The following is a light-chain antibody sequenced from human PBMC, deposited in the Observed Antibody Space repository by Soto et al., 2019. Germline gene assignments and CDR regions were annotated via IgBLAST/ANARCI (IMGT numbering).Light chain of an antibody. CDR1: SSDVGGYDF. V-gene: IGLV2-14*01. CDR3: SSYTSSDTGV. Sequence: QSALTQPASVSGSPGQSITISCTGTSSDVGGYDFVSWYQQHPGKAPKLVIYEVNNRPSGVSNRFSGSKSGNMASLTISGLQAEDEADYYCSSYTSSDTGVFGTGTKVTVL. J-gene: IGLJ1*01. CDR2: EVN.